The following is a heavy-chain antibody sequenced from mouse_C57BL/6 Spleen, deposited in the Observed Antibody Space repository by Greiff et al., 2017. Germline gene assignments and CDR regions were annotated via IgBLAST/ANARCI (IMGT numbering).Heavy chain of an antibody. CDR3: ARDRAYITTVVADY. Sequence: VQLQQPGAELVKPGASVKLSCKASGYTFTSYWMHWVKQRPGQGLEWIGMIHPNSGSTNYNEKFKSKATLTVDKSSSTAYMQLSSLTSEDSAVYYCARDRAYITTVVADYWGQGTTLTVSS. CDR2: IHPNSGST. V-gene: IGHV1-64*01. J-gene: IGHJ2*01. D-gene: IGHD1-1*01. CDR1: GYTFTSYW.